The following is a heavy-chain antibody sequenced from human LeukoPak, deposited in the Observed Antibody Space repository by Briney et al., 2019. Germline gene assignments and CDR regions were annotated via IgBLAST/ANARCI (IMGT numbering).Heavy chain of an antibody. V-gene: IGHV4-59*01. D-gene: IGHD1-26*01. Sequence: SETLSLTCTVSGGSISSYYWSWIRQPPGKGLEWIGYIYYSGSTNYNPSLKSRVTISVDTSKNQFSLKLSSVTAANTALYYCAKSSATYFHFDCWGQGTLVTVSS. CDR2: IYYSGST. CDR3: AKSSATYFHFDC. J-gene: IGHJ4*02. CDR1: GGSISSYY.